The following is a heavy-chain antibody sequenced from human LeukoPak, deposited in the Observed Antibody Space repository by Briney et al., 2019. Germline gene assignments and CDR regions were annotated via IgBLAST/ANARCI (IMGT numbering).Heavy chain of an antibody. CDR2: LSGSGGNT. CDR1: GFTFSSYA. J-gene: IGHJ4*02. CDR3: AKDPIYSSSWYYFDY. Sequence: GGSLRLSCAASGFTFSSYAMSWVRQAPGKGLEWVSALSGSGGNTYYADSVKGRFTISRDNSKNTLYLQMKSLRAEDKAVYYCAKDPIYSSSWYYFDYWGQGTLVTVSS. D-gene: IGHD6-13*01. V-gene: IGHV3-23*01.